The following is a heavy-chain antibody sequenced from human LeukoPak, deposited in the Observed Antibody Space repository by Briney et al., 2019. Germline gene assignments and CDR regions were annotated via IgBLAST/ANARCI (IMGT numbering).Heavy chain of an antibody. V-gene: IGHV3-30-3*01. CDR1: GFTFSSYA. CDR3: ARDAYCSSTSCHTGSSVSAFDI. J-gene: IGHJ3*02. CDR2: ISYDGSNK. D-gene: IGHD2-2*02. Sequence: GGSLRLSCAASGFTFSSYAMHWVRQAPGKGLEWVAVISYDGSNKYYADSVKGRFTISRDNSKNTLYLQMDSLRAEDTAVYYCARDAYCSSTSCHTGSSVSAFDIWGQGTMVTVSS.